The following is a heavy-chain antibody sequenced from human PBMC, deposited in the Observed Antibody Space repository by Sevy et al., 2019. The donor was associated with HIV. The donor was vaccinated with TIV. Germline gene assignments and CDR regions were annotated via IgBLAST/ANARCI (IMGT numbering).Heavy chain of an antibody. D-gene: IGHD1-7*01. Sequence: GGSMRLSCAASGFTFDDYGMHWVRQAPGKGLEWVSGLTGTSSSIAYADSVKGRFTISRDNAKKFLYLQMSNLRTDDTALYYCATGTLTAALDLSEPFDAWGQGTMVTVSS. CDR3: ATGTLTAALDLSEPFDA. V-gene: IGHV3-9*01. J-gene: IGHJ3*01. CDR2: LTGTSSSI. CDR1: GFTFDDYG.